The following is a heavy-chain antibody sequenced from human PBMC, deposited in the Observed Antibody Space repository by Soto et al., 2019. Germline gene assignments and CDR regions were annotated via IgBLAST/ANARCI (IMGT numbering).Heavy chain of an antibody. CDR1: GFTFSSYG. D-gene: IGHD1-26*01. CDR3: AKEFFGSGSYYGYPDY. V-gene: IGHV3-30*18. CDR2: ISYDGSNK. J-gene: IGHJ4*02. Sequence: PGGSLRLSCAASGFTFSSYGMHWVRQAPGKGLEWVAVISYDGSNKYYADSVKGRFTISRDNSKNTLYLQMNSLRAEDTAVYYCAKEFFGSGSYYGYPDYWGQGTLVTVSS.